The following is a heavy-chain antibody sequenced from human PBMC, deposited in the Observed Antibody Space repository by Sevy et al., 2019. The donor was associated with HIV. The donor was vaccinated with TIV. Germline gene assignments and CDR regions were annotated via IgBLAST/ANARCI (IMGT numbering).Heavy chain of an antibody. V-gene: IGHV3-21*01. CDR2: ISSSGSYI. CDR3: AREDYSNYYFYAMDV. J-gene: IGHJ6*02. CDR1: GFIFSNYG. Sequence: GGSLRLSCAASGFIFSNYGMNWVRQAPGKGLEWVSSISSSGSYIYYGDSMKGRFTIPRDNAKNSLFLQRNSLRAEDTAVYYCAREDYSNYYFYAMDVWGQGTTVTVSS. D-gene: IGHD4-4*01.